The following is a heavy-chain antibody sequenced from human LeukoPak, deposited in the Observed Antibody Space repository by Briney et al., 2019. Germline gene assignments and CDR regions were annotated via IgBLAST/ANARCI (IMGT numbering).Heavy chain of an antibody. CDR1: GFSFRSYG. CDR2: ISSDEINE. V-gene: IGHV3-30*18. D-gene: IGHD5-24*01. Sequence: PGGSLRLSCAASGFSFRSYGMHWVRQAPGKGLVWVAVISSDEINEYYADSVKGRFTISRDNSKNTLYLQINSLRGEDTAVYYCAKGESITSAWFDSWGQGTLVTVSS. CDR3: AKGESITSAWFDS. J-gene: IGHJ5*01.